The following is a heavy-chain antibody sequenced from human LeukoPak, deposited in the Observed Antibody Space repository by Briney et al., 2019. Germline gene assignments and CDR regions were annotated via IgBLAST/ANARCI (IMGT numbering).Heavy chain of an antibody. J-gene: IGHJ4*02. D-gene: IGHD3-22*01. CDR2: IYYSGST. V-gene: IGHV4-31*03. CDR3: ARERDYYDSSGYY. CDR1: GGSISSGGYY. Sequence: PSETLSLTCTVSGGSISSGGYYWSWIRQHPGKCLEWIGYIYYSGSTYYNPSLKSRVTISVDTSKNQFSLKLSSVTAADTAVYYCARERDYYDSSGYYWGQGTLVTVSS.